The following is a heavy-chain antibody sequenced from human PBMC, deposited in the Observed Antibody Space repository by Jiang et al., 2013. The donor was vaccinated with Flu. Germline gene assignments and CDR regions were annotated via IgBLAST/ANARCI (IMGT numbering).Heavy chain of an antibody. J-gene: IGHJ4*02. D-gene: IGHD1-20*01. CDR1: GFTFSNYW. Sequence: RLSCAASGFTFSNYWMTWVRQAPGKGLEWVANIKQDGSDKYYVDSVKGRFTISRDNSKSSLYLQMNSLRAEDTAVYYCVGSITWGQGTLVTVSS. V-gene: IGHV3-7*03. CDR3: VGSIT. CDR2: IKQDGSDK.